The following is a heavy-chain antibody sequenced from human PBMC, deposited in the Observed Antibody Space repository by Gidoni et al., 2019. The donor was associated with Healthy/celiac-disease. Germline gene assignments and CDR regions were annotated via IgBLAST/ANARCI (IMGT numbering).Heavy chain of an antibody. CDR2: INHSGST. J-gene: IGHJ4*02. V-gene: IGHV4-34*01. CDR1: GGSFSGYY. CDR3: ARGGVVPATGVYFDY. Sequence: QVQLQQWGAGLLKPSETLSLTCAVYGGSFSGYYWSWIRQPPGKGLEWIGEINHSGSTNYNPSLKSRVTISVDTSKNQFSLKLSSVTAADTAVYYCARGGVVPATGVYFDYWGQGTLVTVSS. D-gene: IGHD2-2*01.